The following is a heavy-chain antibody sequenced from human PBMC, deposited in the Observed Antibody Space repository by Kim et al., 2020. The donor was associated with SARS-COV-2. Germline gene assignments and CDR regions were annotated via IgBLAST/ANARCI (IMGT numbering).Heavy chain of an antibody. CDR1: GFTFSNAW. Sequence: GGSLRLSCAAYGFTFSNAWMSWVRQAPGKGLEWVGRIKSKTDGGTTDYAAPVKGRFTISRDDSKNTLYLQMNSLKTEDTAVYYCTTEASRGVSDYWGQGTLGTGSS. J-gene: IGHJ4*02. V-gene: IGHV3-15*01. CDR3: TTEASRGVSDY. D-gene: IGHD3-10*01. CDR2: IKSKTDGGTT.